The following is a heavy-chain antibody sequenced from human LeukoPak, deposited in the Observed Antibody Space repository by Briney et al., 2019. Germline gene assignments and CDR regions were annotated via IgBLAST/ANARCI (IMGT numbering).Heavy chain of an antibody. CDR1: GGSFSGYY. D-gene: IGHD3-22*01. Sequence: SETLSLTCAVYGGSFSGYYWSWIRRPPGKGLEWIGEINHSGSTNYNPSLKSRVTISVDTSKNQFSLKLSSVTAADTAVYYCARGHYDSSGYYYWGQGTLVTVSS. J-gene: IGHJ4*02. CDR3: ARGHYDSSGYYY. V-gene: IGHV4-34*01. CDR2: INHSGST.